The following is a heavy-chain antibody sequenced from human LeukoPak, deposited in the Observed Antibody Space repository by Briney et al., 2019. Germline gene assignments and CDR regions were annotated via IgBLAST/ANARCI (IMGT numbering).Heavy chain of an antibody. Sequence: PGRSLRLSCAASGFTFSSYAMHWVRQAPGKGLEWVAVISYDGSNKYYADSVKGRFTISRDNSKNTLYLQMNSLRAEDTAVYYCARDWGSTFDYWGRGTLVTVSS. CDR1: GFTFSSYA. V-gene: IGHV3-30-3*01. D-gene: IGHD3-16*01. CDR3: ARDWGSTFDY. J-gene: IGHJ4*02. CDR2: ISYDGSNK.